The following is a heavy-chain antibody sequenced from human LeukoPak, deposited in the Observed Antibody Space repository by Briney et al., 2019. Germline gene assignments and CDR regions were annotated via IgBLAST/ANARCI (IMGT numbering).Heavy chain of an antibody. CDR2: VRSKANSYAT. CDR3: TRQIHYDYVWGSYRYPVRDMDV. V-gene: IGHV3-73*01. CDR1: GFTFSSYS. D-gene: IGHD3-16*02. Sequence: GSLRLSCAASGFTFSSYSMNWVRQASGKGLEWVGRVRSKANSYATAYSASVKGRFTISRDDSKNTAYLQMNSLKTEDTAVYYCTRQIHYDYVWGSYRYPVRDMDVWGKGTTVTVSS. J-gene: IGHJ6*04.